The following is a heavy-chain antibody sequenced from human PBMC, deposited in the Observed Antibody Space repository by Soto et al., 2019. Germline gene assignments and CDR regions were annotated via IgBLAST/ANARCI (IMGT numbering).Heavy chain of an antibody. CDR1: GFSLSTSGVG. D-gene: IGHD5-12*01. V-gene: IGHV2-5*02. J-gene: IGHJ6*02. CDR2: IYWDDDK. CDR3: AHASYSGYVQPKSRAMEV. Sequence: SGPTLVNPTQTLTLTCTFSGFSLSTSGVGVGWIREPPGKALEWLALIYWDDDKRYSPSLKTRLTITKDTSKNQVVLTMNNMENVDTAKYYCAHASYSGYVQPKSRAMEVWGQAPTVTRSS.